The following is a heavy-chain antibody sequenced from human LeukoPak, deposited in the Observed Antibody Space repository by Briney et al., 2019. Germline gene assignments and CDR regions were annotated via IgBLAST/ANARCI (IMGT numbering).Heavy chain of an antibody. CDR1: SDSISSGDYY. J-gene: IGHJ4*02. CDR3: AREHKSYGDYPYYFDS. V-gene: IGHV4-30-4*01. Sequence: PSQTLSFTCTVSSDSISSGDYYWSWIRQPAGKGLEFIGYINKKGGTFYNPPLKSRVSISIDTSKNQFSLKLTSVTAADTAVYFCAREHKSYGDYPYYFDSWGQGTLVNVSS. D-gene: IGHD4-17*01. CDR2: INKKGGT.